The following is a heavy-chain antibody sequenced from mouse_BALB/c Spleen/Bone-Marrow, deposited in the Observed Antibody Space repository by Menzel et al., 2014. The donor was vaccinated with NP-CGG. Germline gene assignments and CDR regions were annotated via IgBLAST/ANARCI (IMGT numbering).Heavy chain of an antibody. D-gene: IGHD2-3*01. CDR1: GDSIXSGY. J-gene: IGHJ2*01. CDR3: ATYDGYCFDY. CDR2: ISYSGNT. Sequence: EVQLQQSGPSLVKPSQTLSLTCSVTGDSIXSGYWNWIRKFPGNKLEYMGYISYSGNTYYNPSLKSRISITRDTSKDQYYLQVNSVTTEDTATYYCATYDGYCFDYWGQGTTLTVSS. V-gene: IGHV3-8*02.